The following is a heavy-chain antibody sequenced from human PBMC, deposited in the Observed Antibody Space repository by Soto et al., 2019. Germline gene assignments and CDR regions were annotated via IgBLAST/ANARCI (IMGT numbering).Heavy chain of an antibody. CDR2: IYSGGST. D-gene: IGHD3-22*01. CDR1: GFTVSSNY. J-gene: IGHJ5*02. Sequence: EVQLVESGGGLIQPGGSLRLSRAASGFTVSSNYMSWVRQAPGKGLEWVSVIYSGGSTYYADSVKGRFTISRDNSKNTLYLQMNSLRAEDTAVYYCARFRGGLFWWFDPWGQGTLVTVSS. CDR3: ARFRGGLFWWFDP. V-gene: IGHV3-53*01.